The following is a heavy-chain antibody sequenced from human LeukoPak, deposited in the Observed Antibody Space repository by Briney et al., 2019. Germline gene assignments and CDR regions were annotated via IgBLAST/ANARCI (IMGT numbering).Heavy chain of an antibody. CDR1: GGSFSSHY. CDR3: ATIKRGNIYGYFDF. Sequence: SETLSLTCTVSGGSFSSHYWSWIRQPPGKGLEWIAYMRDSGSTKHNPSLESRVTLPADTSKNQFSLRLSSVTAADTAVYYCATIKRGNIYGYFDFWGQGILVTVSS. V-gene: IGHV4-59*11. D-gene: IGHD5-18*01. J-gene: IGHJ4*02. CDR2: MRDSGST.